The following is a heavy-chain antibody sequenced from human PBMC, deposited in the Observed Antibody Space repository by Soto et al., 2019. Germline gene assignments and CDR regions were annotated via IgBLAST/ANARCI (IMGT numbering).Heavy chain of an antibody. J-gene: IGHJ4*02. CDR3: ARDRGRGSSDY. CDR2: IKLDGGEK. CDR1: GFIFSNYW. V-gene: IGHV3-7*05. D-gene: IGHD3-10*01. Sequence: EVQLVESGGGLVQPGGSLRLSCAPSGFIFSNYWMSWVRQAPGKGLEWVANIKLDGGEKYYVDSVKVRFTISRDNAKNSLYLQMNSLRADDTAVYYCARDRGRGSSDYWGQGTLVTVSS.